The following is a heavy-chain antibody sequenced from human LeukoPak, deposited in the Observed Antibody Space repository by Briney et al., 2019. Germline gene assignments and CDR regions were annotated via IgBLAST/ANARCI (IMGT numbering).Heavy chain of an antibody. CDR1: GLTFSSYW. J-gene: IGHJ5*02. CDR2: IKQDGSEK. V-gene: IGHV3-7*01. CDR3: ARGFIAAEGHNWFDP. D-gene: IGHD6-13*01. Sequence: GGSLRLPCAASGLTFSSYWMSWVRQAPGKGLEWVANIKQDGSEKYYVDSVKGRFTISRDNAKNSLYLQMNSLRAEDTAVYYCARGFIAAEGHNWFDPWGQGTLVTVSS.